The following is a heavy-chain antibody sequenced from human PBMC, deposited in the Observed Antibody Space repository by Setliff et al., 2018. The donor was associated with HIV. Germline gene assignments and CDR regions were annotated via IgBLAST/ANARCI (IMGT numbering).Heavy chain of an antibody. CDR2: IYYSGST. CDR1: GGSISSYY. V-gene: IGHV4-59*01. D-gene: IGHD3-22*01. CDR3: ARAGYYGSTSYWEYFQH. J-gene: IGHJ1*01. Sequence: PSETLSFTCTVSGGSISSYYWSWIRQPPGKGLEWIGYIYYSGSTNYNPSLKSRVTVSVDTSKNQFSLKLSSVTAADTAVYYCARAGYYGSTSYWEYFQHWGQGTLVTVSS.